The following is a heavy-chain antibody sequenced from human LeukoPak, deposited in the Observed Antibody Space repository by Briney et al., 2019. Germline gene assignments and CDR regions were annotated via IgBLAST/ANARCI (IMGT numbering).Heavy chain of an antibody. D-gene: IGHD3-10*01. CDR1: AGSFSGYY. V-gene: IGHV4-34*01. CDR3: ARGLRITMVRGAVYYMDV. Sequence: PSETLSLTCAVYAGSFSGYYWSWIRQPPGKGLEWIGEINHSGSTNYNPSLKSRVTISVDTSKNQFSLKLSSVTAADTAVYYCARGLRITMVRGAVYYMDVWGKGTTVTVSS. J-gene: IGHJ6*03. CDR2: INHSGST.